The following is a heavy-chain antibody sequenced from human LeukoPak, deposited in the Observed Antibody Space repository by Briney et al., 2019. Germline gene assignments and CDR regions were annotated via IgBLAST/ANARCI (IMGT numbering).Heavy chain of an antibody. CDR1: GGSISGYY. D-gene: IGHD3-22*01. Sequence: SETLSLTCIISGGSISGYYWSWIRQPPGQGLEWIGYIYYSGTTNYNPSLKSRVTMSVDTSKKQFSLKLSSVTAADTAVYYCARINYFDSSGYFYDDYWGQGTLVTVSS. CDR2: IYYSGTT. J-gene: IGHJ4*02. CDR3: ARINYFDSSGYFYDDY. V-gene: IGHV4-59*01.